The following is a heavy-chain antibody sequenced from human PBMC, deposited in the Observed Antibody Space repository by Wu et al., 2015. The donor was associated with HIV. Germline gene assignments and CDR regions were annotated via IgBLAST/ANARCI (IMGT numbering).Heavy chain of an antibody. J-gene: IGHJ4*02. CDR1: GYTFINYG. CDR2: ISTYTGNT. Sequence: QVQLVQSGGEVKKSGASVKVSCKASGYTFINYGISWARQAPGQGLEWMGWISTYTGNTKYAQKLQGRVTMTTDPSTSTAYMELRSLRSDDTAVYYCARDGDGYFDFRLDYWGQGTLVTVSS. CDR3: ARDGDGYFDFRLDY. D-gene: IGHD3-9*01. V-gene: IGHV1-18*01.